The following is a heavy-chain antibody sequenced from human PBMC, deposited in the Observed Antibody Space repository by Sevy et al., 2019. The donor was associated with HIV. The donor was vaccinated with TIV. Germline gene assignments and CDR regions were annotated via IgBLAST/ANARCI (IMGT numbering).Heavy chain of an antibody. CDR1: GGSFSGYY. J-gene: IGHJ3*02. CDR3: ARHCSSTSCSHAFDI. Sequence: SETLSLTCAVYGGSFSGYYWSWIRQPPGKGLEWIGEINHSGSTNYNPSLKSRVTISGDTSKKQFSLKLSSVTAADTAVYYCARHCSSTSCSHAFDIWGQGTMVTVSS. V-gene: IGHV4-34*01. CDR2: INHSGST. D-gene: IGHD2-2*01.